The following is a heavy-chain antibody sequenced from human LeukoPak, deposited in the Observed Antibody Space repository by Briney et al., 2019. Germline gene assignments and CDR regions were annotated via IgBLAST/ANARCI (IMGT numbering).Heavy chain of an antibody. CDR1: GESFSGYD. D-gene: IGHD3-22*01. CDR3: ARVTGYYDPSTRFGLDC. Sequence: SETLSLTCAVYGESFSGYDWSWIRQSPGKGLEWIGEINHSGSTNYNPSLKSRVTISVDTSKNQFSLKLTSVTAADTAVYYCARVTGYYDPSTRFGLDCWGQRTLVTVSS. CDR2: INHSGST. V-gene: IGHV4-34*01. J-gene: IGHJ4*02.